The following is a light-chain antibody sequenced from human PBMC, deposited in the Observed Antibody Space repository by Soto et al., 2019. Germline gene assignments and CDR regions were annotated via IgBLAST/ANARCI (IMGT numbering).Light chain of an antibody. Sequence: DLQLTQSPSFLSASVGDRVTITCRASQAISSYLSWFQQKPGNAPKLLIHTASTLQSGVPSRFSGSGSGTEFTLTISSLQPEDFATYSCQQLSSFPITFGQGTRLDLK. CDR3: QQLSSFPIT. CDR1: QAISSY. J-gene: IGKJ5*01. CDR2: TAS. V-gene: IGKV1-9*01.